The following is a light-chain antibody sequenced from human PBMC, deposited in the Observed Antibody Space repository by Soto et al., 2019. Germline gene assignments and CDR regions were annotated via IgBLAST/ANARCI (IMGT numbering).Light chain of an antibody. CDR2: GAS. Sequence: EIVLTQSPGTLSLSPGERATLSCRASQSVSSSYLVWYQQKPGQALRLLIYGASSRATGIPDRFSGSGSGTDFALPISRLEPEDFAVYYCQQYSGSPSTFGQGTKLDIK. CDR3: QQYSGSPST. CDR1: QSVSSSY. V-gene: IGKV3-20*01. J-gene: IGKJ2*01.